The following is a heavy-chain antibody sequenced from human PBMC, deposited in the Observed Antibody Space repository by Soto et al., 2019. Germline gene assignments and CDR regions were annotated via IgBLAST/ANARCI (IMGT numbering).Heavy chain of an antibody. V-gene: IGHV3-48*02. CDR3: ARCSASSCYSYGVDV. Sequence: GGSLRLSCAASGFTFSSCGMNWVRQAPGKGLEWVSYISDRGDIIYYAGSVKGRFTISRDDAKNSLYLQMNSLRDEDTAVYYCARCSASSCYSYGVDVWGQGTTVTVSS. D-gene: IGHD2-15*01. J-gene: IGHJ6*02. CDR1: GFTFSSCG. CDR2: ISDRGDII.